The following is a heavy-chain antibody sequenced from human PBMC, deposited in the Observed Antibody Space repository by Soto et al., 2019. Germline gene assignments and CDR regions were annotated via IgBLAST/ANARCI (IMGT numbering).Heavy chain of an antibody. D-gene: IGHD3-10*01. CDR2: INPSGGST. CDR3: APQLWFGELYY. J-gene: IGHJ4*02. CDR1: GYTFTSYY. Sequence: ASVKVSCKASGYTFTSYYMHWVRQAPGQGLEWMGIINPSGGSTSYAQKFQGRVTMTRDTSTSTVYMEMSSLRSEDTAVYYCAPQLWFGELYYWAQGTLVTVSS. V-gene: IGHV1-46*01.